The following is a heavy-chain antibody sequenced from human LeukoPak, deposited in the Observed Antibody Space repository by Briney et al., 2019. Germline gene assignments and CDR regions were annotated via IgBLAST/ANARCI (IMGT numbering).Heavy chain of an antibody. Sequence: PSETLSLTCTVPGGSISSDYWSWIRQPPGKGLEWIGYIYYSGSTNYNPSLKSRVTISVDTSKNQFSLKLSSVTAADTAVYYCARLSTGPDYWGQGTLVTVSS. CDR1: GGSISSDY. CDR3: ARLSTGPDY. D-gene: IGHD1-14*01. V-gene: IGHV4-59*08. J-gene: IGHJ4*02. CDR2: IYYSGST.